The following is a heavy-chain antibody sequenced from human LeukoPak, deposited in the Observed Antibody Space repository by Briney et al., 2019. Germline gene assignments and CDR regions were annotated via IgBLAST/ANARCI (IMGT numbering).Heavy chain of an antibody. J-gene: IGHJ4*02. CDR3: ASHNSSSWYDFDY. Sequence: PGGSLRLSCAASGFTFSSYWMSWVRQAPGKGLEWVANIKQDGSEKYYVDSVKGRFTISRDNANNSLFLQMNRLRAEDTAVYYCASHNSSSWYDFDYWGQGTLVTVSS. CDR2: IKQDGSEK. D-gene: IGHD6-13*01. CDR1: GFTFSSYW. V-gene: IGHV3-7*01.